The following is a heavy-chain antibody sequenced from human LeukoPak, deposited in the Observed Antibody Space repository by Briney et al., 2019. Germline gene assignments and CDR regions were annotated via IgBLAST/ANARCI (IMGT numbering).Heavy chain of an antibody. Sequence: ASVKVSCKASGYSFTSHYMHWVRQAPGQGLEWMGWINPNSGGTNYAQKFQGRVTMTRDTSISTAYMELSRLRSDDTAVYYCARGVDSAATGSDYWGQGTLVTVSS. D-gene: IGHD2-15*01. CDR1: GYSFTSHY. CDR3: ARGVDSAATGSDY. V-gene: IGHV1-2*02. CDR2: INPNSGGT. J-gene: IGHJ4*02.